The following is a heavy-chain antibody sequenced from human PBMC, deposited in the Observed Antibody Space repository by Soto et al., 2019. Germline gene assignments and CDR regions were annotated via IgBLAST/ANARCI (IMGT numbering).Heavy chain of an antibody. Sequence: PGGSLRLSCAASGFTFSSYGMHWVRQAPGKGLEWVAVISYDGSNKYYADSVKGRFTISRDNSKNTLYLQMNSLRAEDTAVYYCAKEAYQLPSFIDYWGQGTLVTAS. D-gene: IGHD2-2*01. CDR2: ISYDGSNK. CDR3: AKEAYQLPSFIDY. CDR1: GFTFSSYG. J-gene: IGHJ4*02. V-gene: IGHV3-30*18.